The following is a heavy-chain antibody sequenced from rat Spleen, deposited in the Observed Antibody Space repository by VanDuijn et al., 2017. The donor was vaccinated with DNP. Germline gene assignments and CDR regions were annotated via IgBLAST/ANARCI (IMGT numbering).Heavy chain of an antibody. CDR2: ISNTGDST. CDR1: GFTFSSFP. Sequence: EVQLVESGGGSVQPGRSMKLSCAASGFTFSSFPMAWVRQAPTKGLDWVATISNTGDSTYYRDSVRGRFTISRDNGDSSLYLQMNSLWSEDTATYYCARDNYGGYSAPDYWGQGVMVTVSS. D-gene: IGHD1-11*01. J-gene: IGHJ2*01. CDR3: ARDNYGGYSAPDY. V-gene: IGHV5-46*01.